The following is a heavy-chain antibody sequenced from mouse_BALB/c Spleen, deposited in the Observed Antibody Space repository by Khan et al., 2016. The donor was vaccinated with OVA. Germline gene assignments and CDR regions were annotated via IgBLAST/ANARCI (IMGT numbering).Heavy chain of an antibody. Sequence: QVQLQQSGAELVKPGASVKLSCKASGYTFTSYDINWVRQRPEQGLEWIGWMFPGDGSTKYNENFKGKATLTTDKSSRKAYMQLSRLTSEDSGAYICAGGEYGGFAYWGQGTLVTVSA. J-gene: IGHJ3*01. CDR3: AGGEYGGFAY. CDR2: MFPGDGST. CDR1: GYTFTSYD. V-gene: IGHV1-85*01. D-gene: IGHD1-1*01.